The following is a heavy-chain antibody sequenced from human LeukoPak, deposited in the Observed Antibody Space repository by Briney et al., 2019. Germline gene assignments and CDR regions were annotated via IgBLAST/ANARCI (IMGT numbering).Heavy chain of an antibody. CDR3: ATDLPAPSIFGVVISS. CDR2: FDPEDGET. J-gene: IGHJ4*02. Sequence: ASVKVSCKVSGYTLTELSMRWVRQAPGKGLEWMGGFDPEDGETIYAQKFQGRVTMTEDTSTDTAYMELSSLKSEDTAVYYCATDLPAPSIFGVVISSWGQGTLVTVSS. D-gene: IGHD3-3*01. V-gene: IGHV1-24*01. CDR1: GYTLTELS.